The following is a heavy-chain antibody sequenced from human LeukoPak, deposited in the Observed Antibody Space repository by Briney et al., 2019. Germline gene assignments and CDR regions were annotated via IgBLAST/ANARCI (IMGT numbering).Heavy chain of an antibody. V-gene: IGHV4-59*08. CDR2: IYYSGST. CDR3: ARHEGITVNPFDI. CDR1: GGSMSHYY. D-gene: IGHD3-10*01. Sequence: SETLSLTCTVSGGSMSHYYWGWIRQPPGKGLEWIGYIYYSGSTNYNPSLKSRLTISVDTSKNQFSLGLTSMTAADTAVYYCARHEGITVNPFDIWGQGTMVTVSS. J-gene: IGHJ3*02.